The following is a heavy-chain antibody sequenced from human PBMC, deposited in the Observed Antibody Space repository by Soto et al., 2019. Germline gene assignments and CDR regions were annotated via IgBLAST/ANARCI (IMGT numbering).Heavy chain of an antibody. V-gene: IGHV4-59*08. CDR1: GASISSDY. J-gene: IGHJ4*02. CDR3: ARHSIMVRGVKTTSFDY. D-gene: IGHD3-10*01. CDR2: IYFTGYT. Sequence: SETLSLTCTVSGASISSDYWSWIRQSPGKGLEWIAYIYFTGYTDYNPSLQSRVTISIDTSKNQFSLKLRSVTAADTAVYYCARHSIMVRGVKTTSFDYWGQGTQVTVSS.